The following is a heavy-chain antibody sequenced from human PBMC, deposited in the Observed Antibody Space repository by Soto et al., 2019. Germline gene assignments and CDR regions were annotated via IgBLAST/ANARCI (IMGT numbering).Heavy chain of an antibody. CDR1: GGSISSSSYY. J-gene: IGHJ4*02. CDR3: ARHDIAAAGSRNLGPVDY. Sequence: QLQLQESGPGLVKPSETLSLTCTVSGGSISSSSYYWGWIRQPPGKGLEWIGSIYYSGRTYYNPSLKSRVNISVETSKNQFSLKLSSVTAADTSVYYCARHDIAAAGSRNLGPVDYWGQGTLVTVSS. V-gene: IGHV4-39*01. D-gene: IGHD6-13*01. CDR2: IYYSGRT.